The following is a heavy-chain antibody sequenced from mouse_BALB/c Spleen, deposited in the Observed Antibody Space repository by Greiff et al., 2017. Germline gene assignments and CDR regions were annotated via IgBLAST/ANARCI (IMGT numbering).Heavy chain of an antibody. CDR3: APMITTYFDY. CDR2: INPYNGAT. J-gene: IGHJ2*01. D-gene: IGHD2-4*01. CDR1: GYSFTGYY. Sequence: EVKLVESGPELVKPGASVKISCKASGYSFTGYYMHWVKQSHVKSLEWIGRINPYNGATSYNQNFKDKASLTVDKSSSTAYMELHSLTSEDSAVYYCAPMITTYFDYWGQGTTLTVSS. V-gene: IGHV1-31*01.